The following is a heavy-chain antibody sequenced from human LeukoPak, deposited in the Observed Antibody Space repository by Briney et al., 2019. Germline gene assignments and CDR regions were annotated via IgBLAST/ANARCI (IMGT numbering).Heavy chain of an antibody. V-gene: IGHV3-21*01. CDR3: AREMLAAVAAQS. D-gene: IGHD6-19*01. CDR1: GFTFSSYS. J-gene: IGHJ5*02. CDR2: ITSSSSYI. Sequence: GGSLRLSCAASGFTFSSYSMSWVRQAPGKGLEWVSSITSSSSYIYYADSVKGRFTISRDNAKNSLYLQMNSLRAEDTAVYYCAREMLAAVAAQSWGQGTLVTVSS.